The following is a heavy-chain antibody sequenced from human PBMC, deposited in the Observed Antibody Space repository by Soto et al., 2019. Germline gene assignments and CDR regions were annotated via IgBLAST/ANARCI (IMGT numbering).Heavy chain of an antibody. Sequence: GGSLRLSCAASGFTFSSYWMHWVRQAPGKGLVWVSRINSDGSSTSYADYVKGRFTISRDNAKNTLYLQMNSLRAEDTAVYYCAREGLWSGSFWGYYYYGMDVWGQGTTVTVSS. J-gene: IGHJ6*02. CDR2: INSDGSST. V-gene: IGHV3-74*01. CDR3: AREGLWSGSFWGYYYYGMDV. CDR1: GFTFSSYW. D-gene: IGHD3-3*01.